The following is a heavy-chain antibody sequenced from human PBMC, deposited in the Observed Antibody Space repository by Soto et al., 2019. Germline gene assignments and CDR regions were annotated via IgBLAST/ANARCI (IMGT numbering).Heavy chain of an antibody. CDR1: GYTFTSYY. V-gene: IGHV1-46*01. J-gene: IGHJ6*02. Sequence: ASVKVSFKASGYTFTSYYMHWVRQAPGQGLEWMGIINPSGGSTSYAQKFQGRVTMTRDTSTSTVYMELSSLRSEDTAVYYCATNVDTLLWMDYYYGMDVWGQGTTVTVSS. CDR2: INPSGGST. CDR3: ATNVDTLLWMDYYYGMDV. D-gene: IGHD5-18*01.